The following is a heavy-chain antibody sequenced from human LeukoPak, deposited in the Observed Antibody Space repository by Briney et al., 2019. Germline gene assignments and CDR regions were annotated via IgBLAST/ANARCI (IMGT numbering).Heavy chain of an antibody. CDR3: ARGVDIVVVTAIDYYYYGMDV. D-gene: IGHD2-21*02. V-gene: IGHV1-69*13. CDR2: IIPIFGTA. J-gene: IGHJ6*02. CDR1: GGTFSSYA. Sequence: ASVTVSCTASGGTFSSYAISWVRQAPGQGLEWMGGIIPIFGTANYAQKFQGRVTITADESTSTAYMELSSLRSEDTAVYYCARGVDIVVVTAIDYYYYGMDVWGQGTTVTVSS.